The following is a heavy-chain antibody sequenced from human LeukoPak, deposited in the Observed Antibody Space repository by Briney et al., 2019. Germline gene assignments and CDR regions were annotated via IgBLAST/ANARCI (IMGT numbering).Heavy chain of an antibody. CDR3: AITVTTTDY. CDR2: IRYNATNK. V-gene: IGHV3-30*02. Sequence: PGGSLRLSCTGTGFTFSSHGMHWVRQAPGKGLEWLSFIRYNATNKYYADSVKGRFAISRDNSKNILYLQLSSLRPEDTAVYYCAITVTTTDYWGQGTLVTVSS. D-gene: IGHD4-11*01. J-gene: IGHJ4*02. CDR1: GFTFSSHG.